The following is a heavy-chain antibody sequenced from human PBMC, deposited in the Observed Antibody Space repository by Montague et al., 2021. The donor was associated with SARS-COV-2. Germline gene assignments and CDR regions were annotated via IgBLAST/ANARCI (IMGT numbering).Heavy chain of an antibody. CDR3: ARGISLFDP. V-gene: IGHV3-11*05. Sequence: SLRLSCAASGFIFSDYNMTWIRQTPGKGLEWISYINDASSRTNYADSVKGRFTISRDNAKNSLFLQMNSPRVEDTAVYYCARGISLFDPWGQGTLVTVSS. CDR2: INDASSRT. J-gene: IGHJ5*02. CDR1: GFIFSDYN.